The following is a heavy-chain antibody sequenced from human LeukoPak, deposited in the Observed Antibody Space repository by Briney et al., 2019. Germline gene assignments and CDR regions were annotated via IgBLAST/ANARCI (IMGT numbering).Heavy chain of an antibody. CDR3: ARDGRFLEWLLPSDAFDI. CDR1: GGSISSGGYY. CDR2: IYHSGST. J-gene: IGHJ3*02. Sequence: PSETLSLTCTVSGGSISSGGYYWSWIRQPPGKGLEWIGYIYHSGSTYYNPSLKSRVTISVDRSKNQFSLKLSSVTAADTAVYYCARDGRFLEWLLPSDAFDIWGQGTMVTVSS. D-gene: IGHD3-3*01. V-gene: IGHV4-30-2*01.